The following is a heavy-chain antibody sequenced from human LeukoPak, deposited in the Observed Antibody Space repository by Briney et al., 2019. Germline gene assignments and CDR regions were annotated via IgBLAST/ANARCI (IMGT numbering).Heavy chain of an antibody. D-gene: IGHD2-2*01. CDR2: IYYSGST. CDR1: GGSISSSSYY. Sequence: PSETLSLTCTVSGGSISSSSYYWGWIRQPPGKGLEWIGSIYYSGSTYYNPSLKSRVTISVDTSKNQFSLKLSSVTAADTAVYYCARRCISCYSNDAFDIWGQGTMVTVSS. CDR3: ARRCISCYSNDAFDI. J-gene: IGHJ3*02. V-gene: IGHV4-39*01.